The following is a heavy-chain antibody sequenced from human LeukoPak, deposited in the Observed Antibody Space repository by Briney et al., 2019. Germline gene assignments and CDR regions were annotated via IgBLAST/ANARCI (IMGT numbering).Heavy chain of an antibody. D-gene: IGHD2-21*02. Sequence: ASVKVSCKASGYTFTSYGISWVRQAPGQGLEWMGWISAYNGNTNYAQKLQGRVTMTTDTSTSTAYMELRSLRSDDTAVYYCARLAYCGGDCYPLNYCYYMDVWGKGTTVTISS. J-gene: IGHJ6*03. V-gene: IGHV1-18*01. CDR1: GYTFTSYG. CDR3: ARLAYCGGDCYPLNYCYYMDV. CDR2: ISAYNGNT.